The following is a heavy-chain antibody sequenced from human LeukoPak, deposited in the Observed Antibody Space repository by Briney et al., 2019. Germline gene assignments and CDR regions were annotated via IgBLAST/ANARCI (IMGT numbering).Heavy chain of an antibody. CDR1: GFTVTSNF. D-gene: IGHD3-10*01. V-gene: IGHV3-66*01. J-gene: IGHJ4*02. CDR2: IYSGGTK. Sequence: GGSLRDSCVVSGFTVTSNFMSSVRPAPGKGVEWVSVIYSGGTKNYADTVKGRFTVYRDNPKNTLYLQMNSLRAEDTAVYYCAIKLTSGYWGQGTLVTVSS. CDR3: AIKLTSGY.